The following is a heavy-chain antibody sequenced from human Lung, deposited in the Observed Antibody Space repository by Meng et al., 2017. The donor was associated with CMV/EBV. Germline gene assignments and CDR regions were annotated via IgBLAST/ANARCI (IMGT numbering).Heavy chain of an antibody. CDR1: RNTFSSYT. J-gene: IGHJ6*01. CDR2: IIPIFAIA. CDR3: AVYCGTPSCYDGYGIDG. D-gene: IGHD2-2*01. Sequence: SSXXVSXKASRNTFSSYTLTWVRQAPGQGLEWMGGIIPIFAIANYAQSFRGRVTITADTSTGTGYMELSGLRSEDTAVYYCAVYCGTPSCYDGYGIDGWGQGTXVTGAS. V-gene: IGHV1-69*10.